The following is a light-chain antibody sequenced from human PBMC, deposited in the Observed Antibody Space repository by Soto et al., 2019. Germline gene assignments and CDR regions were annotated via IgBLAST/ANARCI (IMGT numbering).Light chain of an antibody. V-gene: IGKV1-33*01. CDR3: QQYDNLPIT. CDR1: QDINNY. J-gene: IGKJ5*01. CDR2: DAS. Sequence: DIQMTQSPSSLSASVGDRVTTTCQASQDINNYLNWYQQKPGKAPNFLIYDASNLETGVPSRFSGSGSGTDFTFTISSLQPEDFATYYCQQYDNLPITFGQGTRLE.